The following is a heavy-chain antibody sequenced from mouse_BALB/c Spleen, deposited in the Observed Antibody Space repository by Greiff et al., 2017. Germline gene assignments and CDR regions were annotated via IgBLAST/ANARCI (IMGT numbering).Heavy chain of an antibody. CDR2: INPSNGGT. V-gene: IGHV1S81*02. Sequence: QVHVKQPGAELVKPGASVKLSCKASGYTFTSYYMYWVKQRPGQGLEWIGGINPSNGGTNFNEKFKSQATLTVDKSSSTAYMQLSSLTSEDSAVYYCTRHRSYFDYWGQGTTLTVSS. D-gene: IGHD2-14*01. J-gene: IGHJ2*01. CDR3: TRHRSYFDY. CDR1: GYTFTSYY.